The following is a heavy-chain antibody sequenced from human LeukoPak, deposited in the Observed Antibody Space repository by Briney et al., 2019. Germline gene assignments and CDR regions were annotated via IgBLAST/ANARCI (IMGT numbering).Heavy chain of an antibody. CDR2: INPNIGDA. D-gene: IGHD2-21*02. CDR1: GYTFTDYF. Sequence: VASVKVSCKASGYTFTDYFIHWVRQAPRQGLEWMGWINPNIGDASYAQKFQDRVTMTRDRSINTAYMELSRLTSDDTAVYYCARMALDGGDSIGFDSWGQGTLVTVSS. V-gene: IGHV1-2*02. J-gene: IGHJ5*01. CDR3: ARMALDGGDSIGFDS.